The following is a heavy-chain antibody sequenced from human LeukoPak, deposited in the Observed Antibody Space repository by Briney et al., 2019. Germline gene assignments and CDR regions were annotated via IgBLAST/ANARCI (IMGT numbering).Heavy chain of an antibody. J-gene: IGHJ4*02. CDR1: GFTFSSYS. D-gene: IGHD3-3*01. CDR2: ISSSSTI. Sequence: GGSLRLSCAASGFTFSSYSMNWVRQAPGKGLEWVSYISSSSTIYYADSVKGRFAISRDNAKNSLYLQMNSLRAEDTAVYYCARDSSSFIFWSGYYGVDYWGQGTLVTVSS. V-gene: IGHV3-48*04. CDR3: ARDSSSFIFWSGYYGVDY.